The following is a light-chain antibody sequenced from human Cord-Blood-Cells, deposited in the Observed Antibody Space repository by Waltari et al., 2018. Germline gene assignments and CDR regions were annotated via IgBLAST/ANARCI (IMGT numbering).Light chain of an antibody. V-gene: IGKV1-39*01. Sequence: DIQMTQSPSSLSASVGDRVTITCRASQRISSYLNWYQQKPGKDPKLLIYAASSWQSGVPSSFSGSGSETDFTLTISSLQPEDFATYYCQQSYSTPYTFGQGTKLEIK. CDR1: QRISSY. CDR3: QQSYSTPYT. CDR2: AAS. J-gene: IGKJ2*01.